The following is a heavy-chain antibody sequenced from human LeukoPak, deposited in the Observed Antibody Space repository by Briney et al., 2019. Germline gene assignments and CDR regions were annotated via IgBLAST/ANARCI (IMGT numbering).Heavy chain of an antibody. V-gene: IGHV3-30*02. Sequence: PGGSLRLSCAASGFTFSSYGMHWVRQAPGKGLEWVAFIRYDGSNKYYADSVKGRFTISRDNSKNTLYLQMNSLRAEDTAVYYCAKALHEGRGAYPIYYFDYSGQGTLVTVSS. CDR2: IRYDGSNK. D-gene: IGHD3-10*01. CDR1: GFTFSSYG. CDR3: AKALHEGRGAYPIYYFDY. J-gene: IGHJ4*02.